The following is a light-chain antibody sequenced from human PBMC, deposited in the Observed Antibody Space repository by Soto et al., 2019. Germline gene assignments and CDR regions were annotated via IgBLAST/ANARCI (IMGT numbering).Light chain of an antibody. CDR2: AAS. V-gene: IGKV1-9*01. J-gene: IGKJ3*01. CDR3: QQLKG. CDR1: QGISSY. Sequence: DIQLTQSTSFLSASVGDRVTITCRASQGISSYLAWYQQKPGKAPKLLIYAASTLQSGVPSRFSGSGSGTEFTLTISSLQPEDFATYCCQQLKGFGPGTKVDIK.